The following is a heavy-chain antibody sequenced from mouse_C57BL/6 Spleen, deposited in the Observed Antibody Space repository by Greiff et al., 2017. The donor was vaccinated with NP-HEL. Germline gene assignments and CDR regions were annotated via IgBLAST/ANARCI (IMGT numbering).Heavy chain of an antibody. Sequence: VQLKQSGPELVKPGASVKIPCKASGYTFTDYNMDWVKQSHGKSLEWIGDINPNNGGTIYNQKFKGKATLTVDKSSSTAYMELRSLTSEDTAVYYCARDYYGSSYYAMDYWGQGTSVTVSS. CDR2: INPNNGGT. D-gene: IGHD1-1*01. V-gene: IGHV1-18*01. J-gene: IGHJ4*01. CDR3: ARDYYGSSYYAMDY. CDR1: GYTFTDYN.